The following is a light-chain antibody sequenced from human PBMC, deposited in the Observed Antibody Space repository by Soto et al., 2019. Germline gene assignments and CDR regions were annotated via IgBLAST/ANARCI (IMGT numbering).Light chain of an antibody. CDR1: SGRSSYI. CDR3: ETWDSNSWV. CDR2: LEGSGSY. V-gene: IGLV4-60*02. J-gene: IGLJ3*02. Sequence: QSVLTQSSSASASLGSSVKLTCTLSSGRSSYIIAWHQQQPGKAPRYLMKLEGSGSYNKGSGVPDRFSGSSSGADRYLTISNLQFEDEADYYCETWDSNSWVFGGGTRSPS.